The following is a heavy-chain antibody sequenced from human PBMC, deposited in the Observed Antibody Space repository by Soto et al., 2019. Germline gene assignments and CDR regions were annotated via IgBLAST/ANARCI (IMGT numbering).Heavy chain of an antibody. CDR1: GGSISSGDYY. J-gene: IGHJ4*02. V-gene: IGHV4-30-4*01. Sequence: QVQLQESGPGLVKPSQTLSLTCTVSGGSISSGDYYWSWIRQPPGKGLEWIGYIYYSGSTYYNPSLKSRLTISVDTSNTQCSLKLSSVTAADTAVYYCARERYGATVRVYWGQGTLVTVSS. CDR2: IYYSGST. CDR3: ARERYGATVRVY. D-gene: IGHD4-17*01.